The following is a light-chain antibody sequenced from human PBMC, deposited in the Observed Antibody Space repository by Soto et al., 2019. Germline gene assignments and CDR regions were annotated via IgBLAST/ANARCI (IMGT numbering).Light chain of an antibody. CDR2: DAS. J-gene: IGKJ4*01. CDR3: QKYKSMLS. V-gene: IGKV1-33*01. Sequence: DIQMTQSPSSLSASEGDRVTITCQSSHDVSRNLNWFQQKPGEAPQLLIYDASNFERGVPSRFNGSGSGTDFTLTISSLQAEEVATYYFQKYKSMLSFGRGTEVEIK. CDR1: HDVSRN.